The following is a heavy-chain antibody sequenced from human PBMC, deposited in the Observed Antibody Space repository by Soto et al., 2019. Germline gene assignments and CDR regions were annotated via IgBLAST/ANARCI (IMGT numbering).Heavy chain of an antibody. V-gene: IGHV4-59*12. J-gene: IGHJ4*02. CDR2: IYHSGST. D-gene: IGHD3-3*01. CDR1: GGSISSYY. CDR3: ARGGWRQIDY. Sequence: PSETLSLTCTVSGGSISSYYWSWIRQPPGKGLEWIGYIYHSGSTYYNPSLKSRVTISVDRSKNQFSLKLSSVTAADTAVYYCARGGWRQIDYWGQGTLVTVSS.